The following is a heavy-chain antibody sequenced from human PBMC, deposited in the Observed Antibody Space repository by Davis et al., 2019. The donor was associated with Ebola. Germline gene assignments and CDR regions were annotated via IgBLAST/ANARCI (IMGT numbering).Heavy chain of an antibody. CDR3: ARVRYSSGWYSWFDP. CDR1: GFTFSSYS. J-gene: IGHJ5*02. CDR2: ISSSSSYI. D-gene: IGHD6-19*01. V-gene: IGHV3-21*01. Sequence: LSLTCAASGFTFSSYSMNWVRQAPGKGLEWVSSISSSSSYIYYADSVKGRFTISRDNAKNSLYLQMNSLRAEDTAVYYCARVRYSSGWYSWFDPWGQGTLVTVSS.